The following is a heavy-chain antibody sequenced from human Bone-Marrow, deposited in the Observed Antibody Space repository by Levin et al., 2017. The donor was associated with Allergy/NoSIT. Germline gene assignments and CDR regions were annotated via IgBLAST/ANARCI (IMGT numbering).Heavy chain of an antibody. J-gene: IGHJ3*02. V-gene: IGHV3-72*01. CDR3: TRVKALECNKYADVLDI. D-gene: IGHD3-3*01. CDR2: ARNKANTYTV. Sequence: GGSLRLSCAASGFTFSNHHMDWVRQAPGKGLEWVGRARNKANTYTVQYAASVKGRFIISRDDSNNSLYLQMNSLKTEDTAVYYCTRVKALECNKYADVLDIWGQGTKVAVSS. CDR1: GFTFSNHH.